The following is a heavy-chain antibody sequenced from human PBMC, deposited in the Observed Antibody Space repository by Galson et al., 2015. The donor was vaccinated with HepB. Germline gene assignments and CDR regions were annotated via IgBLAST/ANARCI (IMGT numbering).Heavy chain of an antibody. J-gene: IGHJ4*02. V-gene: IGHV3-30*04. Sequence: SLRLSCAASGFTFSSYAMHWVRQAPGKGLEWVAVISYDGSNKYYADSVKGRFTISRDNSKNTLYLQMNSLRAEDTAVYYCARDGGAYGSGSYYNDYWGQGTLVTVSS. CDR1: GFTFSSYA. D-gene: IGHD3-10*01. CDR3: ARDGGAYGSGSYYNDY. CDR2: ISYDGSNK.